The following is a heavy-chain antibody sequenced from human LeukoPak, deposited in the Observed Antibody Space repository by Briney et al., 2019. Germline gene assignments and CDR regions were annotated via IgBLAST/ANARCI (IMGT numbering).Heavy chain of an antibody. CDR3: VPLNWNPPGDFDR. Sequence: PGGSLRLSCAAPGVTFSGYSVNWVRQAPGKGLEWVSAITATSRHIYYADSVKGRFSISKDNAKNSLYLQMNSLRVEDTAVYYCVPLNWNPPGDFDRWGQGTLVTVSS. CDR2: ITATSRHI. J-gene: IGHJ4*02. CDR1: GVTFSGYS. D-gene: IGHD1-20*01. V-gene: IGHV3-21*01.